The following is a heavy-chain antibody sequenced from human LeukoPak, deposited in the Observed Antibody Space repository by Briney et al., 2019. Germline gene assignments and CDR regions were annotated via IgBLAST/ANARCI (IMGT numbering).Heavy chain of an antibody. CDR1: GFTFSSYA. CDR3: AKANYDSSGYYQYYFDY. CDR2: ISGSGGST. Sequence: GGSLRLSCAVSGFTFSSYAMSWVRQAPGKGLEWVSAISGSGGSTYYADSVKGRFTISRDNSKNTLYLQMNSLRAEDTAVYYCAKANYDSSGYYQYYFDYWGQGTPLTVSS. D-gene: IGHD3-22*01. J-gene: IGHJ4*02. V-gene: IGHV3-23*01.